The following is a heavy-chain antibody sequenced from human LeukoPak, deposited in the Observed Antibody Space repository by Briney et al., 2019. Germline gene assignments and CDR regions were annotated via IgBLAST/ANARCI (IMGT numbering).Heavy chain of an antibody. CDR1: GFTFSSYS. J-gene: IGHJ4*02. CDR3: APLGGYGGNSGGNSGY. CDR2: ISSSSSYI. Sequence: GGSLRLSCAASGFTFSSYSMNWVRQAPGKGLDWVSSISSSSSYIYYADSVKGRFTISRDNAKNSLYLQMNSLRAEDTAVYYCAPLGGYGGNSGGNSGYWGQGTLVTVSS. V-gene: IGHV3-21*01. D-gene: IGHD4-23*01.